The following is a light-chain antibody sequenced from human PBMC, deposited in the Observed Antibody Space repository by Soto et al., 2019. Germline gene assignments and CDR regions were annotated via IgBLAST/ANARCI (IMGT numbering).Light chain of an antibody. Sequence: DIQMTQSPSSLSASVGDRVTITCQASQDISTNLNWYQQKPGEAPKLLIYDASNLQTGVPSRFSGSGSGTDFAFTIDSLQPEDVATYFCQQYNDFQYTFGPGTKLEI. CDR3: QQYNDFQYT. CDR2: DAS. J-gene: IGKJ2*01. CDR1: QDISTN. V-gene: IGKV1-33*01.